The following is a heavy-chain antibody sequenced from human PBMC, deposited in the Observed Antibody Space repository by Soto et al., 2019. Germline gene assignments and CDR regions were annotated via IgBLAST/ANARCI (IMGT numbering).Heavy chain of an antibody. D-gene: IGHD1-1*01. CDR2: ITENSGLT. CDR1: GFTFSRYP. Sequence: ILSCAASGFTFSRYPMSWVRQSPGKGLEWVSTITENSGLTFYADSVKGRFAISRDNSKDTVFLHMNSLKVEDTGIYYCAKKSQENTPGNYFDYWGQGALVTVSS. V-gene: IGHV3-23*01. J-gene: IGHJ4*02. CDR3: AKKSQENTPGNYFDY.